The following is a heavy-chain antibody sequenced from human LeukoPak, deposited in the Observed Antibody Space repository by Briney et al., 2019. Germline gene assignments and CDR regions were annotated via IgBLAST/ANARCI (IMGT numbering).Heavy chain of an antibody. Sequence: GGSLRLSCAASGFTFSSYAMSWVRQAPGKGLEWVSAISGSGGSTYYADSVKGRFTISRDNSKNTLYLQMNSLRAEDTAVYYCAKVMDSYSSSWYQNPSYFDYWGQGTLVTVSS. D-gene: IGHD6-13*01. CDR2: ISGSGGST. CDR3: AKVMDSYSSSWYQNPSYFDY. J-gene: IGHJ4*02. CDR1: GFTFSSYA. V-gene: IGHV3-23*01.